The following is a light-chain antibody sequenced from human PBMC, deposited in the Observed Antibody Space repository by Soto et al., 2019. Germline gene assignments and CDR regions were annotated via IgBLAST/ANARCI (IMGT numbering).Light chain of an antibody. Sequence: QSALTQPRSVSGSPGQSVTISCTGTSSDVGGYNYVSWYQQHPGKAPKLMIYDVTERPSGVPVRFSGSKSGNTASLTISGLRAEDEADYYCCSYAGSYTLGAFGGGTKLTVL. J-gene: IGLJ2*01. CDR3: CSYAGSYTLGA. V-gene: IGLV2-11*01. CDR1: SSDVGGYNY. CDR2: DVT.